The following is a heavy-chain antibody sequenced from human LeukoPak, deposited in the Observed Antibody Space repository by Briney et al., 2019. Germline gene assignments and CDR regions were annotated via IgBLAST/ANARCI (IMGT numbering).Heavy chain of an antibody. V-gene: IGHV1-18*01. D-gene: IGHD3/OR15-3a*01. CDR3: ARSGPEDWALDH. Sequence: ASVKVSCKASGYTSSNYVIAWVRQAPGQGLEWMGWISVYNGNAFYAQKLQGRVTMTTDTSTTTAYLELSSLRSDDTAIYFCARSGPEDWALDHWGRGTQVTVSP. CDR2: ISVYNGNA. CDR1: GYTSSNYV. J-gene: IGHJ4*02.